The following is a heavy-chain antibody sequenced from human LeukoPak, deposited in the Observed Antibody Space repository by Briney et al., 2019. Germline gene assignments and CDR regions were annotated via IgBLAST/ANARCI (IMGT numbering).Heavy chain of an antibody. CDR2: IYTSGST. V-gene: IGHV4-61*02. J-gene: IGHJ3*02. CDR3: ARERMDGIWFGEPLSDAFDI. D-gene: IGHD3-10*01. CDR1: GGSISSGSYY. Sequence: SQTLSLTCTVSGGSISSGSYYWSWIRQPAGKGLEWIGRIYTSGSTNYNPSLKSRVTISVDTSKNQFSLKLSSVTAADTAVYYCARERMDGIWFGEPLSDAFDIWGQGTMVTVSS.